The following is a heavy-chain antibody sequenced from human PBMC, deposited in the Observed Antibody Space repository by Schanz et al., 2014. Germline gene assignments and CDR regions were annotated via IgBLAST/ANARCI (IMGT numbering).Heavy chain of an antibody. CDR1: GYIFIGYF. Sequence: QGQLVESGGEVKKPGASVKVSCKASGYIFIGYFIHWVRQAPGQGLEWMGWINPGSGDTKYSPKFQGRVTMTRDTSITTAYMELNRLTYDDTAVYYCARDFFGGGRSWFWVWGQGTLVTVSS. V-gene: IGHV1-2*02. J-gene: IGHJ4*02. CDR2: INPGSGDT. D-gene: IGHD6-13*01. CDR3: ARDFFGGGRSWFWV.